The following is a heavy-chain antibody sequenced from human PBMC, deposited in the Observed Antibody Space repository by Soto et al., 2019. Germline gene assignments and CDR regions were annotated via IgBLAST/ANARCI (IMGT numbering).Heavy chain of an antibody. CDR1: GGSISSYY. D-gene: IGHD3-10*01. CDR3: ARMLLWFGESGGYYFDY. Sequence: SETLSLTCTVSGGSISSYYWSWIRQPPGKGLEWIGYIYYSGSTNYNPSLKSRVTISVDTSKNQFSLKLSSVTAADTAVYYCARMLLWFGESGGYYFDYWGQGTLVTVSS. CDR2: IYYSGST. J-gene: IGHJ4*02. V-gene: IGHV4-59*08.